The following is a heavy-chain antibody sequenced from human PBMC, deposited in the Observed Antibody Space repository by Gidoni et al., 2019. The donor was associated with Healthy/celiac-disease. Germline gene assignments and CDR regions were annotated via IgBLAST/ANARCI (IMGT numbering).Heavy chain of an antibody. CDR3: ASSTVTSAAYFQH. Sequence: QLQLQESGSGLVKPSQTLSLTCAVAGGPISSGGYSWSWIRQPPGKGLEWIGYIYHSGSTYYNPSLKSRVTISVDRSKNQFSLKLSSVTAADTAVYYCASSTVTSAAYFQHWGQGTLVTVSS. V-gene: IGHV4-30-2*01. CDR1: GGPISSGGYS. CDR2: IYHSGST. D-gene: IGHD4-17*01. J-gene: IGHJ1*01.